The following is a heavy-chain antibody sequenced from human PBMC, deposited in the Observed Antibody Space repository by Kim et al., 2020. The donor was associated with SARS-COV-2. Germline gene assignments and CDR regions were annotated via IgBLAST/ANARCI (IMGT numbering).Heavy chain of an antibody. J-gene: IGHJ5*02. V-gene: IGHV1-18*01. D-gene: IGHD3-22*01. CDR1: GYTFTSYG. Sequence: ASVKVSCKASGYTFTSYGISWVRQAPGQGLEWMGWISAYNGNTNYAQKLQGRVTMTTDTSTSTAYMELRSLRSDDTAVYYCARGSMPYYYDSSGYPPLDPWGQGTLVTVSS. CDR3: ARGSMPYYYDSSGYPPLDP. CDR2: ISAYNGNT.